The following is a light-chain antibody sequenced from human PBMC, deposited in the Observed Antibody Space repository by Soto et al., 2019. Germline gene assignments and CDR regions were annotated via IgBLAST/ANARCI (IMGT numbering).Light chain of an antibody. CDR3: QQYMNWPPP. J-gene: IGKJ2*01. CDR2: GAS. Sequence: EIVMTQSPATLSVSPGERATLSCRASKSVSSNLAWYQQKPGQAPRLLIYGASTRATGIPARFSGSGSGTECTLTISSLQSEDFAVYSCQQYMNWPPPFGQGTKLEIK. CDR1: KSVSSN. V-gene: IGKV3-15*01.